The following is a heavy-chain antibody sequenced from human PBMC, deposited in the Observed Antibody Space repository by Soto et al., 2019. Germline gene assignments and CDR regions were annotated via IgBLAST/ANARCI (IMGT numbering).Heavy chain of an antibody. Sequence: EVQLVQSGGGLVQPGGSLRLSCAASGFTVSTYWVHWVRQVPGKGLLWVSRINSDGSRTTYADSVKGRFTISRDNAKNTLYLQMNSLRVEDTAVYYCARDLVAKEAFDIWGQGTVVTVSS. CDR1: GFTVSTYW. J-gene: IGHJ3*02. D-gene: IGHD5-12*01. V-gene: IGHV3-74*01. CDR3: ARDLVAKEAFDI. CDR2: INSDGSRT.